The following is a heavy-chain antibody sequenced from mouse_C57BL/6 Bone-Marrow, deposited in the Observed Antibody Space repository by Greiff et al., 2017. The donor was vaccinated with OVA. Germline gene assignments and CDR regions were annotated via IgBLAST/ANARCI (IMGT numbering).Heavy chain of an antibody. CDR2: IDPANGNT. D-gene: IGHD2-10*01. Sequence: VQLQQSGAELVKPGASVKLSWTASGFNIKDYYMHWVKQRTEQGLEWIGRIDPANGNTKYAPKFQGKATITADTSSNTAYLQLSSLTSEDTAIYYCARWAYYGNLDYWGQGTTLTVSS. CDR1: GFNIKDYY. CDR3: ARWAYYGNLDY. J-gene: IGHJ2*01. V-gene: IGHV14-3*01.